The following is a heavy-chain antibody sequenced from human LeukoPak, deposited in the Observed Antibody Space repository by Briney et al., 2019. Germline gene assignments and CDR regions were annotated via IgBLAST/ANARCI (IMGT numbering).Heavy chain of an antibody. CDR2: IYYSGST. CDR1: GGSISSSSYY. CDR3: ASHYDILTGYYPSFDY. J-gene: IGHJ4*02. D-gene: IGHD3-9*01. Sequence: PSETLSLTCTVSGGSISSSSYYWGWIRQPPGKGLEWIGSIYYSGSTYYNPSLKSRVTISVDTSKNQFSLKLSSVTAADTAVYYCASHYDILTGYYPSFDYWGQGTLVTVSS. V-gene: IGHV4-39*01.